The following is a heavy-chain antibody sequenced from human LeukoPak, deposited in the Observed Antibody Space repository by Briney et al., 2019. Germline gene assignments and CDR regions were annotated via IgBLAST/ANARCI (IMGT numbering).Heavy chain of an antibody. CDR2: IYYVGST. J-gene: IGHJ4*02. CDR1: GDFIGSGDYY. D-gene: IGHD4-17*01. Sequence: SETLSLTCTVSGDFIGSGDYYWGWIRQPPGKGLEWIGYIYYVGSTYYNPSLKSRVNISQDTSKNQFSLKLNSVTAADTAVYYCARGFATVTTRYYFDYWGQGTLVTVSS. CDR3: ARGFATVTTRYYFDY. V-gene: IGHV4-30-4*08.